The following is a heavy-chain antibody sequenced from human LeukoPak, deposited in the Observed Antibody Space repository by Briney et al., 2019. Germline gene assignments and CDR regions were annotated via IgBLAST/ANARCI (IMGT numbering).Heavy chain of an antibody. D-gene: IGHD4-11*01. V-gene: IGHV3-23*01. J-gene: IGHJ6*02. CDR3: AREGTLATVRFGYYYYGMDV. CDR1: GFTFSSYA. CDR2: ISGSGGST. Sequence: GGSLRLSCAASGFTFSSYAMSWVRQAPGKGLEWVSAISGSGGSTYYADSVKGRFTISRDNAKISLYLQMNSLRAEDTAVYYCAREGTLATVRFGYYYYGMDVWGQGTTVTVSS.